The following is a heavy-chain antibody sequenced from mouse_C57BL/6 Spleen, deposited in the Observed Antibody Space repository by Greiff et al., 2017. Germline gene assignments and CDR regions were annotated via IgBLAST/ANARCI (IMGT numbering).Heavy chain of an antibody. Sequence: QVQLQQSGAELAKPGASVKLSCKASGYTFTSYWMHWVKQRPGQGLEWIGYINPSSGYTKYNQKFKDKAPLTADKSSSTAYMQLSSLTYEDSAVYYCARNWDVEYVDYWGQGTTLTVSS. V-gene: IGHV1-7*01. CDR3: ARNWDVEYVDY. CDR1: GYTFTSYW. CDR2: INPSSGYT. D-gene: IGHD4-1*01. J-gene: IGHJ2*01.